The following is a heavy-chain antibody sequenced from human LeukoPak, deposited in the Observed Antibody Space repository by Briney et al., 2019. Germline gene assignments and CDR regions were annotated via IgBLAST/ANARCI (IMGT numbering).Heavy chain of an antibody. CDR3: ARDITTVVTGGDYYYYMDV. J-gene: IGHJ6*03. D-gene: IGHD4-23*01. Sequence: GGSLRLSCAASGFTFSSYSMNWVRQAPGKGLEWVSSISSSSSYIYYADSVKGRFTISRDNAKNSLYLQMNSLRAEDTAVYYCARDITTVVTGGDYYYYMDVWGKGTTVTVSS. V-gene: IGHV3-21*01. CDR2: ISSSSSYI. CDR1: GFTFSSYS.